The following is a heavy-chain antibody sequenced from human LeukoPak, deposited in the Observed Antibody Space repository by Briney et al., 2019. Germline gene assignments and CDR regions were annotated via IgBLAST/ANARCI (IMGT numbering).Heavy chain of an antibody. CDR3: ANGAGIAVAGTYTTCFDY. CDR2: ISGSGGST. J-gene: IGHJ4*02. D-gene: IGHD6-19*01. V-gene: IGHV3-23*01. Sequence: GGSLRLSCAASGVTFSSYAMSWVRQAPGKGLEWVSAISGSGGSTYYADSVKGRFTISRDNSKNTLYLQMNSLRAEDTAVYYCANGAGIAVAGTYTTCFDYWGQGTLVTVSS. CDR1: GVTFSSYA.